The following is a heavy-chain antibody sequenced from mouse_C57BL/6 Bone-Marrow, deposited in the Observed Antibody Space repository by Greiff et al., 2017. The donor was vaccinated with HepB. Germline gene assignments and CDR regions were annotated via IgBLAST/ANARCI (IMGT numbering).Heavy chain of an antibody. Sequence: EVQLKQSGPVLVKPGASVKMSCKASGYTFTDYYMNWVKQSHGKSLEWIGVINPYNGGTSYNQKFKGKATLTVDKSSSTAYMELNSLTSEDSAVYYCARGWFPYYFDYWGQGTTLTVSS. CDR3: ARGWFPYYFDY. CDR1: GYTFTDYY. D-gene: IGHD2-3*01. J-gene: IGHJ2*01. CDR2: INPYNGGT. V-gene: IGHV1-19*01.